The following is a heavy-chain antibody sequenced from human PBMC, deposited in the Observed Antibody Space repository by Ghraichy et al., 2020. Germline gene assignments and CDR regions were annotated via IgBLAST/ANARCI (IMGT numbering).Heavy chain of an antibody. CDR1: GFTFSSYG. Sequence: GGSLRLSCAASGFTFSSYGMHWVRQAPGKGLEWVAVIWYDGSNKYYADSVKGRFTISRDNSKNTLYLQMNSLRAEDTAVYYCARRRGTTVTTLYYYMDVWGKGTTVTVSS. J-gene: IGHJ6*03. V-gene: IGHV3-33*01. CDR3: ARRRGTTVTTLYYYMDV. D-gene: IGHD4-17*01. CDR2: IWYDGSNK.